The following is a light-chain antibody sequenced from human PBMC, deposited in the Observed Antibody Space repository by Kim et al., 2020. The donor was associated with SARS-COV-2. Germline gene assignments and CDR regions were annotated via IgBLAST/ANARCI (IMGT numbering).Light chain of an antibody. Sequence: DIQMTQSPSSLSASVGDRVTITCQASQDITNYLNWYQQTPGKAPKLLIYDASNLETGVASRFSGSGSGTDFNFTISSLQPEDIATYYCQQYDTLPPFAFGGGTKVDIK. CDR2: DAS. V-gene: IGKV1-33*01. CDR1: QDITNY. J-gene: IGKJ4*01. CDR3: QQYDTLPPFA.